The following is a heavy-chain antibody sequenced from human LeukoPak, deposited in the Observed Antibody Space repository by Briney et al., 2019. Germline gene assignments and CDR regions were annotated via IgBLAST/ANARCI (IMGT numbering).Heavy chain of an antibody. Sequence: PGGSLRLSCAASEFTVSHNYMSWVRQAPGKGLEWVSSISSSSSYIYYADSVKGRFTISRDNAKNSLYLQMNSLRAEDTSVYYCVRADGNYGYVFDYWGQGTLVTVSS. D-gene: IGHD5-18*01. V-gene: IGHV3-21*01. CDR1: EFTVSHNY. J-gene: IGHJ4*02. CDR3: VRADGNYGYVFDY. CDR2: ISSSSSYI.